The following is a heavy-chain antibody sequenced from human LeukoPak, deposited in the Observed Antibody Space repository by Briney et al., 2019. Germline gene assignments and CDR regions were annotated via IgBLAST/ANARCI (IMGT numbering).Heavy chain of an antibody. CDR1: GGSFSGYY. J-gene: IGHJ4*02. D-gene: IGHD2-21*01. V-gene: IGHV4-34*01. CDR3: AREFSD. Sequence: SETLSLTCAVYGGSFSGYYWSWIRQPPGKGLEWIGEINHSGSTNYNPSLKSRVTISVDTSKNQFSLQLTSVTAADTAIYYCAREFSDWGQGTLVTVSS. CDR2: INHSGST.